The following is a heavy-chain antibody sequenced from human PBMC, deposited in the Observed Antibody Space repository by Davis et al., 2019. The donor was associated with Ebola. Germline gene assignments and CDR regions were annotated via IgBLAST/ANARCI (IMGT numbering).Heavy chain of an antibody. V-gene: IGHV3-7*01. CDR1: GFTVSSNY. CDR3: ARDKDIIGAAGSYFDY. CDR2: IKQDGGEK. D-gene: IGHD6-13*01. Sequence: GGSLRLSCAASGFTVSSNYMSWVRQAPGKGLEWVANIKQDGGEKHHVDSVKGRFTISRDNAKNSLYLQMNSLRAEDTAVYYCARDKDIIGAAGSYFDYWGQGNLVTVSS. J-gene: IGHJ4*02.